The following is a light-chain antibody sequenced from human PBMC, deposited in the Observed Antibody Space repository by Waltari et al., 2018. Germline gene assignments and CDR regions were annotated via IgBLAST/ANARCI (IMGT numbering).Light chain of an antibody. Sequence: EIVLTQSPDFQSVTPQEKVTIACRASQSIGSSLHWYQQKPDQSPKLIIKYASQSFSGVPSRFSGSGSGTDFTLTINSLEAEDAATYYCQQSSTLPLTFGGGTKVEI. CDR1: QSIGSS. CDR3: QQSSTLPLT. V-gene: IGKV6-21*01. J-gene: IGKJ4*01. CDR2: YAS.